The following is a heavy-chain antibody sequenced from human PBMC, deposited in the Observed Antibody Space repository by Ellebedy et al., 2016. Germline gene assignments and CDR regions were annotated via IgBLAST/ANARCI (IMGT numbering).Heavy chain of an antibody. J-gene: IGHJ4*02. D-gene: IGHD2-15*01. CDR1: GYTLTELS. V-gene: IGHV1-24*01. CDR3: ARAGWVGYCSGGSCYLPAY. Sequence: ASVKVSCKVSGYTLTELSMHWVRQAPGKGLEWMGGFDPEDGETIYAQKFQGRVTMTEDTSTSTAYMELRSLRSDDTAVYYCARAGWVGYCSGGSCYLPAYWGQGTLVTVSS. CDR2: FDPEDGET.